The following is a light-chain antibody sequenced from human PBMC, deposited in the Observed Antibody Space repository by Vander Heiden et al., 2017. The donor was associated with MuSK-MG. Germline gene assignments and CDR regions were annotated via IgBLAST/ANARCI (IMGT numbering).Light chain of an antibody. CDR1: NIGSKS. J-gene: IGLJ1*01. CDR3: QVWDSSSDPFYV. CDR2: DDS. Sequence: SYVLTQPPSVSVAPGQTARITCGGNNIGSKSVHWYQQKPGQAPVLVVYDDSGRPSGIPERFSGSNSGNTATLTISRVEAGDEADYYCQVWDSSSDPFYVFGTGTKVTVL. V-gene: IGLV3-21*02.